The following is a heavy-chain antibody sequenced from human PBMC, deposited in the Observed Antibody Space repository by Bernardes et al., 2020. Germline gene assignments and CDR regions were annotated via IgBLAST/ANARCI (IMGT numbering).Heavy chain of an antibody. J-gene: IGHJ5*02. Sequence: SETLSLTCAVYGVSFSGYYWSWIRQPPGKGLEWIGEINHSGSTNYNPSPKSRVTISVDKSKNQSSVKLSSVTAADTAVYYCARGKDCWNGYYIAQGGWFDPWGQGTLVTVSS. CDR1: GVSFSGYY. V-gene: IGHV4-34*01. D-gene: IGHD3-3*01. CDR2: INHSGST. CDR3: ARGKDCWNGYYIAQGGWFDP.